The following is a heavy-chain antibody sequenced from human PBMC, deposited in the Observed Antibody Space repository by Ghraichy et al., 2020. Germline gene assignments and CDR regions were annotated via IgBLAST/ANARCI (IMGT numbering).Heavy chain of an antibody. CDR3: ARDTSAAAPDRGMDV. Sequence: SETLSLTCTVSGGSISSYYWSWIRQPAGKGLEWIGRIYTSGSTNYNPSLKSRVTMSVDTSKNQFSLKLSSVTAADTAVYYCARDTSAAAPDRGMDVWGQGTTVTVSS. CDR2: IYTSGST. V-gene: IGHV4-4*07. J-gene: IGHJ6*02. CDR1: GGSISSYY. D-gene: IGHD6-13*01.